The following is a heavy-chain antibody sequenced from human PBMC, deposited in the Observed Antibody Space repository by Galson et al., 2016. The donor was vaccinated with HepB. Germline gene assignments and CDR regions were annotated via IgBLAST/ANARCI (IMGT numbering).Heavy chain of an antibody. J-gene: IGHJ4*02. Sequence: SLRLSCAASGFTFSGSAIYWVRQASGKGLEWVGRIRSKGNHYATAYAASVKGRFTVSRDDSSNTAYLQMNSLKIEDTAIYYCARREGLELDYWGQGTLVTVSS. CDR3: ARREGLELDY. V-gene: IGHV3-73*01. CDR1: GFTFSGSA. D-gene: IGHD1-1*01. CDR2: IRSKGNHYAT.